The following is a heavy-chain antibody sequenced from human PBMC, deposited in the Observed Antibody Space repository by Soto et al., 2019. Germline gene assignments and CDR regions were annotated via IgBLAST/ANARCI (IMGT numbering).Heavy chain of an antibody. D-gene: IGHD4-17*01. CDR3: ARNDYGDQKPPFPDY. Sequence: QVQLQESGPGLVKPSQTLSLTCTVSGGSISSGDYYWSWIRQPPGKGLEWIGYIYYSGSTYYNPSLKSRVTISVDTTKNQFSLKLSSVTAADTAVYYCARNDYGDQKPPFPDYWGQGTLVTVSS. CDR2: IYYSGST. CDR1: GGSISSGDYY. J-gene: IGHJ4*02. V-gene: IGHV4-30-4*01.